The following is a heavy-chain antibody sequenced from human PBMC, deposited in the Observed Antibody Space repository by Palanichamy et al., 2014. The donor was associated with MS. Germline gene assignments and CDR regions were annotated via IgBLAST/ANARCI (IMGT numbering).Heavy chain of an antibody. CDR2: IWYDGSNK. J-gene: IGHJ6*02. Sequence: QVQLVEVWGRAWSSLGRSLRLSCAASGFTFSSYGMHWVRQAPGKGLEWVAVIWYDGSNKYYADSVKGRFTISRDNSKNTLYLQMNSLRAEDTAVYYCARDDLLRFQYGMDVWGQGTTVTVSS. CDR1: GFTFSSYG. V-gene: IGHV3-33*01. D-gene: IGHD3-3*01. CDR3: ARDDLLRFQYGMDV.